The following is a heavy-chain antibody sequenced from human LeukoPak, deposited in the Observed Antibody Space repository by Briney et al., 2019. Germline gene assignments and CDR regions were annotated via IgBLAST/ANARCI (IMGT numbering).Heavy chain of an antibody. CDR2: IIPIFGTA. CDR1: GGTCSSYA. V-gene: IGHV1-69*01. J-gene: IGHJ6*02. D-gene: IGHD6-19*01. CDR3: AREGYSSGWPEPRNYYYDGMDV. Sequence: ASEKVSCKASGGTCSSYAISWVRQATGQWLEWMGGIIPIFGTANYAQKFQGRVTITADESTSTAYMELSSLRSEDTAVYYCAREGYSSGWPEPRNYYYDGMDVWGQGTTVTVSS.